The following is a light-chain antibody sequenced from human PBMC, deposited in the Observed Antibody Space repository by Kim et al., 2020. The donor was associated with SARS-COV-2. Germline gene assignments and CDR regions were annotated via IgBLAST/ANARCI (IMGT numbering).Light chain of an antibody. Sequence: VSPGERATLSCRASQSMNTNLAWFQQKPGQAPSLLIEDASTRATGIPARFSGSGSGADFTLTINGLQPEDSAVYYCQQYNDWPRSFGQGTKVDIK. V-gene: IGKV3-15*01. CDR1: QSMNTN. CDR3: QQYNDWPRS. CDR2: DAS. J-gene: IGKJ1*01.